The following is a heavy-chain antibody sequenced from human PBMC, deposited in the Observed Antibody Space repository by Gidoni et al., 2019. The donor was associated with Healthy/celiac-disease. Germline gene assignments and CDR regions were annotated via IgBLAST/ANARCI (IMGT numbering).Heavy chain of an antibody. D-gene: IGHD2-21*02. J-gene: IGHJ5*02. V-gene: IGHV1-46*01. Sequence: QVQLVQSGAEVKKPGASVKVSCKASGYTFTSYYMHWLRQAPGQGLEWMGIINPSGGSTSYEQKFQGRVTMTRDTSTSTVYMELSSLRSEDTAVYYCARGRGGDYPFDPWGQGTLVTVSS. CDR2: INPSGGST. CDR1: GYTFTSYY. CDR3: ARGRGGDYPFDP.